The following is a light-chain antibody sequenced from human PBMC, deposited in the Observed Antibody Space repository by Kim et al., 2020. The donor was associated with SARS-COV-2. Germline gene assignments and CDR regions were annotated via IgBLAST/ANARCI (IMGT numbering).Light chain of an antibody. CDR3: HHYDAWPYT. Sequence: SVSPGERITLSCRASQSISINLAWYQQKPGQSPKLLIFGASTRAIDIPGRFSGSGSGTEFTLNISDVQSADSAVYYCHHYDAWPYTFGQGTKLEI. J-gene: IGKJ2*01. CDR1: QSISIN. V-gene: IGKV3-15*01. CDR2: GAS.